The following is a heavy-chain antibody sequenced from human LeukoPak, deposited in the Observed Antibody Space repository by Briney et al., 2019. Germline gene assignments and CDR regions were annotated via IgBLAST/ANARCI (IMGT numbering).Heavy chain of an antibody. D-gene: IGHD1-26*01. Sequence: PSETLSLTCTVSGGSISSYSWSWIRQPPGKGLEWIGYIYYSGSTDYNPSLKSRVTISVDTSKNQFSLKLCSVTAADTAVYYCARDRDPSTGSYAFDPWGQGTLVTVSS. CDR2: IYYSGST. V-gene: IGHV4-59*01. CDR1: GGSISSYS. J-gene: IGHJ5*02. CDR3: ARDRDPSTGSYAFDP.